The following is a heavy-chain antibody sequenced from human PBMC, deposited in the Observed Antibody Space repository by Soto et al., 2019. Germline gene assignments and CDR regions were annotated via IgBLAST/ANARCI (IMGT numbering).Heavy chain of an antibody. D-gene: IGHD2-2*02. CDR1: GFTLSNYW. Sequence: QPGGSLRLSCAASGFTLSNYWMSWVRQAPGKGLEWVANINQDGSQKFYLDSVEGRFTISRDNARNSLYLQMNSLRAEDTAIYYCARIYCSSSSCYIDFWGQGILVTVS. CDR2: INQDGSQK. V-gene: IGHV3-7*03. CDR3: ARIYCSSSSCYIDF. J-gene: IGHJ4*02.